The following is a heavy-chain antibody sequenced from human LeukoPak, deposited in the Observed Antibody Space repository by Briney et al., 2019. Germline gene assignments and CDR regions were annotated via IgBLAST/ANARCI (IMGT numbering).Heavy chain of an antibody. Sequence: SETLSLTCTVSGGSISSYYWSWIRQPPGKGLEWIGYIYYSGSTNYNPSLKSRVTISVDTSKNQFSLKLSSVTAADTAVYYCASFDWLLSTAFDIWGQGTMVTVSS. CDR3: ASFDWLLSTAFDI. CDR2: IYYSGST. CDR1: GGSISSYY. J-gene: IGHJ3*02. V-gene: IGHV4-59*01. D-gene: IGHD3-9*01.